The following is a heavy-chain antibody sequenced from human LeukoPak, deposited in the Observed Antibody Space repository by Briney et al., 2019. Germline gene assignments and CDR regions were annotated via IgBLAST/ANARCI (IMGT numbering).Heavy chain of an antibody. CDR1: GFTFRSYG. CDR3: ARDRTIYFDY. V-gene: IGHV3-33*01. J-gene: IGHJ4*02. D-gene: IGHD3-3*01. CDR2: IWYGGSNK. Sequence: GRSLRLSCAASGFTFRSYGMHWVRQAPGKGLEWVAVIWYGGSNKYYADSVKGRFTISRDNSKNTLSLQMNSLRAEDTAVYYCARDRTIYFDYWGQGTLVTVSS.